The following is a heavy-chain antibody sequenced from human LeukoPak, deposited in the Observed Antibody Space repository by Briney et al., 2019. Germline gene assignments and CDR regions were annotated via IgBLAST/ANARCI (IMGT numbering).Heavy chain of an antibody. Sequence: ASVKVSCKASGYTFTSYYMHWVRQAPGQGLEWMGIINPSGGSTSYAQKFQGKVTMTRDTSTSTVYMELSSLRSEDTAVYYCARSQYYDFWSGYLRAYYYMDVWGKGTTVTVSS. J-gene: IGHJ6*03. D-gene: IGHD3-3*01. CDR3: ARSQYYDFWSGYLRAYYYMDV. CDR1: GYTFTSYY. V-gene: IGHV1-46*01. CDR2: INPSGGST.